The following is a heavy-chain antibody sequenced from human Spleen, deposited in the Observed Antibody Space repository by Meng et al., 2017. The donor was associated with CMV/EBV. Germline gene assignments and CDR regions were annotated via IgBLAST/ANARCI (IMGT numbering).Heavy chain of an antibody. CDR2: ISGTDGST. CDR3: AKDIGGNSGGYFQH. D-gene: IGHD4-23*01. J-gene: IGHJ1*01. Sequence: GGSLRLSCAASAFTFSSSAMSWVRQAPGKGLEWVSAISGTDGSTYYADSVKGRFTISRDSSKNTLYLQMNSLRAEDTALYYCAKDIGGNSGGYFQHWGQGTLVTVSS. CDR1: AFTFSSSA. V-gene: IGHV3-23*01.